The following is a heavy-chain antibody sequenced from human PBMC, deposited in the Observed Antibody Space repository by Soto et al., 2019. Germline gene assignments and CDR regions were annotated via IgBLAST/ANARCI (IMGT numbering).Heavy chain of an antibody. CDR2: IYYSGST. J-gene: IGHJ4*02. CDR3: ARESMTGYYDY. Sequence: PSETLSLTCTVSGGSISSGDYYWSWIRQPPGKGLEWIGYIYYSGSTYYNPSLKSRVTISVDTSKNQFSLKLSSVTAADTAVYYCARESMTGYYDYWGQGTLVTVSS. V-gene: IGHV4-30-4*01. D-gene: IGHD3-9*01. CDR1: GGSISSGDYY.